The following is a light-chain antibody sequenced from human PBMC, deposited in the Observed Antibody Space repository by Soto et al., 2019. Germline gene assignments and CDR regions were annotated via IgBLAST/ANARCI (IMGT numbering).Light chain of an antibody. CDR3: SSYAGSNNLKV. Sequence: QAVVTQPPSASGSPGQSVTISCTGTSSDVGGYNYVSWYQQHPGKAPKLMIYEVSKRPSGVPDRFSGSKSGNTASLTVSGLQAEDEADYCCSSYAGSNNLKVFGTGTKVTVL. CDR1: SSDVGGYNY. CDR2: EVS. V-gene: IGLV2-8*01. J-gene: IGLJ1*01.